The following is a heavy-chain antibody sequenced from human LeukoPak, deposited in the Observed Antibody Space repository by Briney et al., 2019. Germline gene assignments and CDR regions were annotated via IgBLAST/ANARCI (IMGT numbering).Heavy chain of an antibody. D-gene: IGHD2-2*01. Sequence: PGGSLRLSCATSGFTFSSYGMHWVRQAPGKGLEWVAVISYDGSNKYYADSVKGRFTISRGNSKNTLYLQMNSLRAEDTAVYYCAKAVGRLPGNYWGQGTLVTVSS. CDR3: AKAVGRLPGNY. V-gene: IGHV3-30*18. CDR2: ISYDGSNK. CDR1: GFTFSSYG. J-gene: IGHJ4*02.